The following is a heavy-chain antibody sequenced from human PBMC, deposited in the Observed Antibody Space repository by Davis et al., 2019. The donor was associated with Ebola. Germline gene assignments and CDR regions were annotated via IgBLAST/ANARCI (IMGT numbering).Heavy chain of an antibody. CDR1: GYTFTTYW. Sequence: GESLKISCKGSGYTFTTYWIGWVRQVPGKGLEWMGIIYPGDSDTRYSPSFQGQVSISADKSISTVYLQWSSLKASDTAMYYCARRGYCSSTSCSPGGMDVWGQGTTVTVSS. J-gene: IGHJ6*02. CDR2: IYPGDSDT. V-gene: IGHV5-51*01. D-gene: IGHD2-2*01. CDR3: ARRGYCSSTSCSPGGMDV.